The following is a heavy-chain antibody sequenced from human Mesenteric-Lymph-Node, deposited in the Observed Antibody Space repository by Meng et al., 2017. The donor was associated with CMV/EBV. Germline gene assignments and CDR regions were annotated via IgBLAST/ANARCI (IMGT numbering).Heavy chain of an antibody. CDR1: GYTFIDYS. V-gene: IGHV1-46*01. D-gene: IGHD3-22*01. J-gene: IGHJ4*02. Sequence: KASGYTFIDYSLPWVRQAPGQGLEWMGMINPLGGSTTYAHRFQGRITMTRVTSASALYMELSGLRSEDTAVYFCTRGLFPYDSSGYVLWGQGTLVTVSS. CDR2: INPLGGST. CDR3: TRGLFPYDSSGYVL.